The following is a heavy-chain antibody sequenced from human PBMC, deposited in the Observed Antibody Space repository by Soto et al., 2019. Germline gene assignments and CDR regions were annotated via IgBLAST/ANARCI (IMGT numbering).Heavy chain of an antibody. CDR1: GFTFNNYG. CDR3: AKDSTRDYYYYMDV. D-gene: IGHD2-2*01. Sequence: QVQLVESGGGVVQPGRSLRLSCAASGFTFNNYGIHWVRQAPGKGLEWVSFISYDGNKKSYADSVKGRFTISRDNAKNTLFLQRNSLRLEDTAVYFCAKDSTRDYYYYMDVWGKGTTVTVSS. V-gene: IGHV3-30*18. CDR2: ISYDGNKK. J-gene: IGHJ6*03.